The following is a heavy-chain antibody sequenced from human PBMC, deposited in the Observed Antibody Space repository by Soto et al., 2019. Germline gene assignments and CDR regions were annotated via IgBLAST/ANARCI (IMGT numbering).Heavy chain of an antibody. J-gene: IGHJ6*02. Sequence: GASVKVSCKASGYTFTSYAMHWVRKAPGQRLEWMGWINAGNGNTKYSQNFPGRVTITRDTSASTAYMELSSLRSEDTAVYYCARASLGTYYDFWSGYSNGMDVWGQGTTVTVSS. CDR3: ARASLGTYYDFWSGYSNGMDV. D-gene: IGHD3-3*01. V-gene: IGHV1-3*01. CDR2: INAGNGNT. CDR1: GYTFTSYA.